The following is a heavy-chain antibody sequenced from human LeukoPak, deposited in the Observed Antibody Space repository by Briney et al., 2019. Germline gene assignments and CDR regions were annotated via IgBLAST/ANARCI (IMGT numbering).Heavy chain of an antibody. J-gene: IGHJ4*02. Sequence: QPGGSLRLSCAASGFIFSNYAMSWVRQAPGKGLEWVSAIGGRGGSTYYADSVKGRFTISRDNSKNTLYLQMNSLRAEDTAVYHCAKDPHDYYDSSGYYGYWGQGTLVTVSS. CDR3: AKDPHDYYDSSGYYGY. CDR2: IGGRGGST. CDR1: GFIFSNYA. V-gene: IGHV3-23*01. D-gene: IGHD3-22*01.